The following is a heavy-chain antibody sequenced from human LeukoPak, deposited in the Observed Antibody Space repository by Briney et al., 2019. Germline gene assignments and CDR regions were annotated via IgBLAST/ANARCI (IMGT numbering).Heavy chain of an antibody. Sequence: GGSLRLSCAASGFTFSSYAMHWVRQAPGKGLEWVSSFSGGDGSPYHADSVKGRFTISGDNSKSTLYLQMNSLRAEDTAIYYCAKNGWLRSSGLWGDYWGQGALVTVSS. V-gene: IGHV3-23*01. J-gene: IGHJ4*02. D-gene: IGHD5-12*01. CDR2: FSGGDGSP. CDR1: GFTFSSYA. CDR3: AKNGWLRSSGLWGDY.